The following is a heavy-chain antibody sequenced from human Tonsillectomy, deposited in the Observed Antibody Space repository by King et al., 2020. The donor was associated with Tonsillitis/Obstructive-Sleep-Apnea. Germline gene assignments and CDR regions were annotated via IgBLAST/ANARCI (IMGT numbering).Heavy chain of an antibody. CDR2: TYYRSKWYN. CDR1: GDSVSSNSAA. V-gene: IGHV6-1*01. CDR3: AREEYCSGGSCYLSWFDP. Sequence: VQLQQSGPGLVKPSQTLSLTCAISGDSVSSNSAAWTWIRQSPSRGLEWLGRTYYRSKWYNDYAVSVKSRITINPDTSKNQFSLQLNSVTPEDTAVYYCAREEYCSGGSCYLSWFDPWGQGTLVTVSS. D-gene: IGHD2-15*01. J-gene: IGHJ5*02.